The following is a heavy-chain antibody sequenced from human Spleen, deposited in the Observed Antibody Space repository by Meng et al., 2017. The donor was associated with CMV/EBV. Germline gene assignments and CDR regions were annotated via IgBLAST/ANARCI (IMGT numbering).Heavy chain of an antibody. CDR3: ARDVRNGMDV. CDR1: GYTFTNYG. CDR2: ISAYSGNT. D-gene: IGHD1-14*01. V-gene: IGHV1-18*01. Sequence: ASVKVSCKASGYTFTNYGISWVRQAPGQGLEWMGWISAYSGNTNYAQKLQGRVTMTTVTSTSTAYMDLRSLRSEDTAVYYCARDVRNGMDVWGQGTTVTVSS. J-gene: IGHJ6*02.